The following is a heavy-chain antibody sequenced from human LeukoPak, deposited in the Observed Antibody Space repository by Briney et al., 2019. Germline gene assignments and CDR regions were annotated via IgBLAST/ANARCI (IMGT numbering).Heavy chain of an antibody. V-gene: IGHV6-1*01. J-gene: IGHJ6*02. Sequence: SQTLSLTCAISGDSVSSNSAAWNWIRQSPSRGLEWLGRTYYRSKWHSYYAPSVKSRITINPDTSKNQFSLRVNSVTAADTAVYYCTRSRVSGSYFDYHSGMDVWGQGTTVIVS. CDR1: GDSVSSNSAA. D-gene: IGHD1-26*01. CDR2: TYYRSKWHS. CDR3: TRSRVSGSYFDYHSGMDV.